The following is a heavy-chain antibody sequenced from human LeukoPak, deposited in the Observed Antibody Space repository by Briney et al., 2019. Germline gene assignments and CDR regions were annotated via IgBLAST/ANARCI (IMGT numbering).Heavy chain of an antibody. J-gene: IGHJ4*02. V-gene: IGHV4-39*02. CDR3: ARDSARLGDYGYYFDY. Sequence: PSETLSLTCTVSGGSISSSAYHWGWIPQPPGRGLEWIGSFHYSGRPYNNPSLKVRVTIYVRTSKNQFSLKRTSVTAAARAVYYCARDSARLGDYGYYFDYWGQGTLVTVSS. D-gene: IGHD3-16*01. CDR1: GGSISSSAYH. CDR2: FHYSGRP.